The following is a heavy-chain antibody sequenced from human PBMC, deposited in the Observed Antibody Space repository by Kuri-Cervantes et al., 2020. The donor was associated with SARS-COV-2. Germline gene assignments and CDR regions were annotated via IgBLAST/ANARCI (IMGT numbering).Heavy chain of an antibody. CDR3: ARPGGFLDV. Sequence: ASVKVSCKASGYRFTDYRMHWVRQAPGQGLEWMGCINTYNDDTLYAHKFQGRVTMTRDTSKNQFSLKLSSVTAADTAVYYCARPGGFLDVWGKGTTVTVSS. CDR2: INTYNDDT. J-gene: IGHJ6*03. CDR1: GYRFTDYR. V-gene: IGHV1-2*02. D-gene: IGHD4-23*01.